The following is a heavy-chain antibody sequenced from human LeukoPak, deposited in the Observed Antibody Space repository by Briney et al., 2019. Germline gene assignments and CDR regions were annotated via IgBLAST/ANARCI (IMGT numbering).Heavy chain of an antibody. CDR1: GFTFSSYA. D-gene: IGHD3-22*01. J-gene: IGHJ3*02. CDR3: ARSAYYDSSGYYPGRWGLDAFDI. V-gene: IGHV3-23*01. CDR2: ISGSGGST. Sequence: GGSLRLSCAASGFTFSSYAMSWVRQAPGKGLEWVSAISGSGGSTYYADSVKGRFTISRDNSKNTLYLQMNSLRAEDTAVYYCARSAYYDSSGYYPGRWGLDAFDIWGQGTMVTVSS.